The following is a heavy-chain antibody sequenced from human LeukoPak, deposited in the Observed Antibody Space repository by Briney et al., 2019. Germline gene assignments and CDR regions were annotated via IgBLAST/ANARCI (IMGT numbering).Heavy chain of an antibody. J-gene: IGHJ4*02. CDR3: ARGPTRYYFDY. Sequence: SETLSLTCTVSGGSITSYYWSWIRQPRGKGLEYIGYIYYSGRTNYNPSLKSRVTMSVDASKNQFSLNLISVTAADTAVYYCARGPTRYYFDYWGQGTLVTVSS. V-gene: IGHV4-59*01. D-gene: IGHD4-17*01. CDR2: IYYSGRT. CDR1: GGSITSYY.